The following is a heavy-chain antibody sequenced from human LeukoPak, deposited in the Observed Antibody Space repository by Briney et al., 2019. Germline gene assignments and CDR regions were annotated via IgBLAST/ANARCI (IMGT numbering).Heavy chain of an antibody. CDR2: IKSKTDGGTT. CDR3: TTSIAAAADMYYYYMDV. J-gene: IGHJ6*03. CDR1: GFTFSNAW. Sequence: GGSLRLSCAASGFTFSNAWMSWVRQAPGKGLEWVGRIKSKTDGGTTDYAAPVKGRFTISRDDSKNTLYLQMNSLKTEDTAVYYCTTSIAAAADMYYYYMDVWGKGTTVTVSS. D-gene: IGHD6-13*01. V-gene: IGHV3-15*01.